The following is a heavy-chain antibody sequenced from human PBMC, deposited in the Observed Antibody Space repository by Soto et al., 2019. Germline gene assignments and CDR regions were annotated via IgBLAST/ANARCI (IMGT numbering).Heavy chain of an antibody. D-gene: IGHD6-19*01. J-gene: IGHJ4*02. Sequence: EVQLVESGGGLVQPGGSLRLSCAASGFTFSSYWMHWVRQAPGKGLVWVSRINSDGSSTSYADSVKGRFTISRDNAKNTLYLQMNSLRAEDTAVYYCARRRGSSGWKTNFDYWGQGTXVTXS. V-gene: IGHV3-74*01. CDR2: INSDGSST. CDR3: ARRRGSSGWKTNFDY. CDR1: GFTFSSYW.